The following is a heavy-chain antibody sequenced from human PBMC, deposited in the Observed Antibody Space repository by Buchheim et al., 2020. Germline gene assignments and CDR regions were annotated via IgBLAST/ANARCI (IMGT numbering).Heavy chain of an antibody. V-gene: IGHV3-74*01. J-gene: IGHJ4*02. D-gene: IGHD2-21*02. CDR3: AMSTDYYSD. CDR2: INGDGRNT. CDR1: GFTFGIYW. Sequence: EVQLVESGGGLVQPGGSLRLSCAASGFTFGIYWMHWVRQTPGKGLVWVSRINGDGRNTDYADSVKGRFTIHRENAEHTLYLQMNSLRAEDTAVYYCAMSTDYYSDWGQGT.